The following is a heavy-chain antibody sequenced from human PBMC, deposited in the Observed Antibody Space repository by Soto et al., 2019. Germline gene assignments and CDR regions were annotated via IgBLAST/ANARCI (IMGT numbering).Heavy chain of an antibody. J-gene: IGHJ4*02. Sequence: ASVKVSCKASGYVFNHYAINWARQAPGQGLEWMGWLAPFNGKTSSLQKLQDRMSMTIDTATSTAYLELNSLTSDDTGVYFCAREGGSSTYYPLELDYWGQGTQVTVSS. D-gene: IGHD6-13*01. CDR1: GYVFNHYA. V-gene: IGHV1-18*04. CDR2: LAPFNGKT. CDR3: AREGGSSTYYPLELDY.